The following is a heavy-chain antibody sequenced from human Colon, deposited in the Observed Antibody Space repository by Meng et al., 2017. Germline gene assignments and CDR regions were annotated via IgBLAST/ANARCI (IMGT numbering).Heavy chain of an antibody. CDR3: ARVCPPEYYYDSSGYLNWFDP. Sequence: QVPLQQLGAGLLKPSETLSLTCAVYGGSFSGYYWSWIRQPPGKGLEWIGEINHSGSTNYNPSLKSRVTISVDTSKNQFSLKLSSVTAADTAVYYCARVCPPEYYYDSSGYLNWFDPWGQGTLVTVSS. D-gene: IGHD3-22*01. CDR2: INHSGST. V-gene: IGHV4-34*01. CDR1: GGSFSGYY. J-gene: IGHJ5*02.